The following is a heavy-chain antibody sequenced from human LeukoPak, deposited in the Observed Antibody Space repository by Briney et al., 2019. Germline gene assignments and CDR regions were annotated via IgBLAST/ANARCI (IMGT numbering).Heavy chain of an antibody. CDR3: ARGANFYYYGMDV. V-gene: IGHV4-34*01. Sequence: SETLSLTCAVSGGSISSGGYSWSWIRQPPGKGLEWIGEINHSGSTNYNPSLKSRVTISVDTSKNQFSLKLSSVTAADTAVYYCARGANFYYYGMDVWGQGTTVTVSS. J-gene: IGHJ6*02. CDR2: INHSGST. D-gene: IGHD2-15*01. CDR1: GGSISSGGYS.